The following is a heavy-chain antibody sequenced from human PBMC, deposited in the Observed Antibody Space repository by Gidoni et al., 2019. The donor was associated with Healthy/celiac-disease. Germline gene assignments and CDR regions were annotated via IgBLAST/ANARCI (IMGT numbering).Heavy chain of an antibody. D-gene: IGHD2-2*01. V-gene: IGHV3-33*01. Sequence: QVQLVESGGGVVQPGRSLRLSCAASGFTFSSYGMHWVRQAPGKGLEWVAVRWYDGSNKYYADSVKGRFTISRDNSKNTLYLQMNSLRAEDTAVYYCARDQNIVVVRYYYGMDVWGQGTTVTVSS. CDR1: GFTFSSYG. J-gene: IGHJ6*02. CDR3: ARDQNIVVVRYYYGMDV. CDR2: RWYDGSNK.